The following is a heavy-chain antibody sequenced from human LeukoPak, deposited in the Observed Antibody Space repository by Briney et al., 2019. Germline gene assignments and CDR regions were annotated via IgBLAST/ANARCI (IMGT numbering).Heavy chain of an antibody. J-gene: IGHJ4*02. CDR2: VNHSGYT. D-gene: IGHD4-17*01. Sequence: PSETLSLTCGVSGTSFSSYYWSWIRQPPGKGLEWIGEVNHSGYTNTNPSLKSRVTISVDTSNNQFSLRLSSVTAADTAVYFCARMTTGHDYWGQGTVVTVSP. CDR1: GTSFSSYY. CDR3: ARMTTGHDY. V-gene: IGHV4-34*01.